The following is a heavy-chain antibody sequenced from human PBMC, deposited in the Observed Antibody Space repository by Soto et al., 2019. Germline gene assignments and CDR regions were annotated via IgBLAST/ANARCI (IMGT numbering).Heavy chain of an antibody. CDR1: GYSFTSYW. D-gene: IGHD6-19*01. CDR2: IYPGDSDT. J-gene: IGHJ6*02. V-gene: IGHV5-51*01. CDR3: ARLGAVDRTNYYGMDV. Sequence: PGESLKISCKGSGYSFTSYWIGWVRQMPGKGLEWMGIIYPGDSDTRYSPSFQGQVTISADKSISTAYLQWSSLKASDTAMYYCARLGAVDRTNYYGMDVWGQGTTVTSP.